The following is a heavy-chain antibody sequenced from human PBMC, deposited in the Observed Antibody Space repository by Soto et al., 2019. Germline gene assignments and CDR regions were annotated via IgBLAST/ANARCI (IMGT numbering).Heavy chain of an antibody. CDR3: ARDGAFREIDY. J-gene: IGHJ4*02. CDR1: GFTFRTYG. Sequence: QVQLVESGGGVVQPGRSLRLSCAASGFTFRTYGMHWVRQAPGKGLEWVAFIWSDGSDSYYADSVKGRFTISRDSSKNTLYLQMSSLRAEDTAVYYCARDGAFREIDYRGQGTLVTVSS. D-gene: IGHD2-15*01. V-gene: IGHV3-33*01. CDR2: IWSDGSDS.